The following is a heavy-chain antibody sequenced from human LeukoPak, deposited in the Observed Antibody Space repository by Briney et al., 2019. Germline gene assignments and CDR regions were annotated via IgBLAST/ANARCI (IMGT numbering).Heavy chain of an antibody. J-gene: IGHJ6*03. CDR1: GYTFTSYD. CDR2: MNPNSGNT. CDR3: ARVMAAAGVLLPYHYYYYMDV. Sequence: ASVKVSCKASGYTFTSYDINWVRQATGQGLEWMGWMNPNSGNTGYAQKFQGRVTMTRNTSISTAYMELSSLRSEDTAVYYCARVMAAAGVLLPYHYYYYMDVWGKGTTVTVSS. D-gene: IGHD6-13*01. V-gene: IGHV1-8*01.